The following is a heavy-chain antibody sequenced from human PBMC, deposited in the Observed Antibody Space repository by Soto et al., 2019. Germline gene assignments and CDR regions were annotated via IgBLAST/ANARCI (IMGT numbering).Heavy chain of an antibody. CDR1: GFPFGGYA. D-gene: IGHD6-19*01. CDR2: VSGSGGNT. CDR3: AKGPHSSGWHYFDY. J-gene: IGHJ4*02. Sequence: GGSLRLSCAASGFPFGGYAISWVRQAPGKGLEWVSTVSGSGGNTYYADSVKGRFTISRDNSENTLYLQMISLRAEDMAIYYCAKGPHSSGWHYFDYWGQGTLVTVSS. V-gene: IGHV3-23*01.